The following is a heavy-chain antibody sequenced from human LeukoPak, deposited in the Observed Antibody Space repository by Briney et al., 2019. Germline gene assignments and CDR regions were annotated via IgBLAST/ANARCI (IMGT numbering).Heavy chain of an antibody. CDR3: ARAYDSSGYLPRNFDY. CDR2: INSDGSST. CDR1: GFTFNSYW. J-gene: IGHJ4*02. D-gene: IGHD3-22*01. Sequence: GGSLRLSCGASGFTFNSYWFHWVRQAPGKGLVWVSRINSDGSSTSCADSVKGRFTISRDNAKNTLYLQMNSLRAEDTAVYYCARAYDSSGYLPRNFDYWGQGTLVTVSS. V-gene: IGHV3-74*01.